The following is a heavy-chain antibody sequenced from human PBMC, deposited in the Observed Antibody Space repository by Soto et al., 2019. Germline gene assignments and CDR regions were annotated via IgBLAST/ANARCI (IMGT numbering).Heavy chain of an antibody. D-gene: IGHD5-12*01. V-gene: IGHV1-69*08. Sequence: QVQLVQSGAEVKKPGSSVKVSCKASGGPFSNDIITWVRQAPGQGLEWMGRIIPLLSTATYAQKFQGRLTITADRSTGTAYMELNSLTSEDTAVYYCARDSPIGSTFSGYDAIDYWGQGTLLTFS. CDR3: ARDSPIGSTFSGYDAIDY. CDR1: GGPFSNDI. CDR2: IIPLLSTA. J-gene: IGHJ4*02.